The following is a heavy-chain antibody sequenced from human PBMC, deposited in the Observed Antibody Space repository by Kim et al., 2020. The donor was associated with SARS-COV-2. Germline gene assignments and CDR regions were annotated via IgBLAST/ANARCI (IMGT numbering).Heavy chain of an antibody. CDR2: T. D-gene: IGHD3-16*01. Sequence: TYYADSVKGRVTISRDNPKNTLYLQMNSMRAEDTAVYYCATVGGKEDGDYWGQGTLVTVSS. CDR3: ATVGGKEDGDY. V-gene: IGHV3-23*01. J-gene: IGHJ4*02.